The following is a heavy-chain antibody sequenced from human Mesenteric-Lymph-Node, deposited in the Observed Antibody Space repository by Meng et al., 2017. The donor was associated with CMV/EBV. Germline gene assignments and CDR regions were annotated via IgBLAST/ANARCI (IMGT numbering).Heavy chain of an antibody. CDR1: GFTFGDYA. CDR2: ISSSYI. D-gene: IGHD3-22*01. V-gene: IGHV3-21*01. Sequence: GESLKISCTASGFTFGDYAMNWVRQAPGKGLEWVSYISSSYIYYADSVKGRFTISRDNSKNTLYLQMNSLRPEDTAVYYCAKDYDTSGYYSTYYYHGMDVWGQGTTVTVSS. J-gene: IGHJ6*02. CDR3: AKDYDTSGYYSTYYYHGMDV.